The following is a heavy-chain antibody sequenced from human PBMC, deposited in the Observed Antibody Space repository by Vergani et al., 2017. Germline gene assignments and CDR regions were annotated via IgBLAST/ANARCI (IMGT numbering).Heavy chain of an antibody. D-gene: IGHD3-3*01. V-gene: IGHV3-13*01. CDR3: ARGEARNYDFWSGQGKHNEKSAFDI. J-gene: IGHJ3*02. CDR2: IGTAGDT. Sequence: EVQLLESGGGLVQPGGSLRLSCAASGFTFSSYDMHWVRQATGKGLEWVSAIGTAGDTYYPGSVKGRFTISRENAKNSLYLQMNSLRAGDTAVYYCARGEARNYDFWSGQGKHNEKSAFDIWGQGTMVTVSS. CDR1: GFTFSSYD.